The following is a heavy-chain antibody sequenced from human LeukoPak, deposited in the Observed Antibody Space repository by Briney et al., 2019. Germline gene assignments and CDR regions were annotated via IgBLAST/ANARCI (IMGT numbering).Heavy chain of an antibody. CDR3: ARAHDFWSGYGY. CDR2: ISYDGSNK. D-gene: IGHD3-3*01. J-gene: IGHJ4*02. Sequence: GGSLRLSCEASGFSFRDYWMSWVRQAPGKGLEWVAVISYDGSNKYYADSVKGRFTISRDNSKNTLYLQMNSLRAEDTAVYYCARAHDFWSGYGYWGQGTLVTVSS. CDR1: GFSFRDYW. V-gene: IGHV3-30-3*01.